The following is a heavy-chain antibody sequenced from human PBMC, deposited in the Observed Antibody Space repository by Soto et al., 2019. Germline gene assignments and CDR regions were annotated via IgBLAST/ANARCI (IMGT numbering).Heavy chain of an antibody. CDR2: IFFTGST. Sequence: QMQLQESGPGLLKPSETLSLTCTVSGGSVSTGNYNWSWVRQTPGKVLEWIGNIFFTGSTHYNPSLTSRVTISVDTSKNQFPLELRSVTAADTAVYYCARDGHGMDVWGQGTTVTVSS. V-gene: IGHV4-61*01. CDR3: ARDGHGMDV. CDR1: GGSVSTGNYN. J-gene: IGHJ6*02.